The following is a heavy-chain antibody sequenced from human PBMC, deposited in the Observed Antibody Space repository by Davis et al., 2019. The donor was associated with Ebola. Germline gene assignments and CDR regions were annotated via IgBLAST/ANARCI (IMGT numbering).Heavy chain of an antibody. CDR2: IMSKSRAEIK. CDR3: TTGTIYDSSGYHFDDAFDV. D-gene: IGHD3-22*01. J-gene: IGHJ3*01. Sequence: PGGSLRLSCAASGFTFSNAWMTWVRQAPGKGLEWVGRIMSKSRAEIKDYAASVKGRFAISRDDSKDTLYLQMNSLQTEDTAIYYCTTGTIYDSSGYHFDDAFDVWGQGTTVTVSS. V-gene: IGHV3-15*05. CDR1: GFTFSNAW.